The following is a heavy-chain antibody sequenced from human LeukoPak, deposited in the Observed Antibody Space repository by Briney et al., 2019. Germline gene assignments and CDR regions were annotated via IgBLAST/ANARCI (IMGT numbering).Heavy chain of an antibody. Sequence: PSETLSLTCTVSGGSISNNGYYWSWIRQLPGKGLEWIGYIYYTGSTYYNPSLKSRLTISVDTSKNQFSLKLTSVTAADTAVYYCARVVAARYFDYWGQGTLVTVSS. CDR3: ARVVAARYFDY. V-gene: IGHV4-31*03. CDR1: GGSISNNGYY. D-gene: IGHD6-6*01. J-gene: IGHJ4*02. CDR2: IYYTGST.